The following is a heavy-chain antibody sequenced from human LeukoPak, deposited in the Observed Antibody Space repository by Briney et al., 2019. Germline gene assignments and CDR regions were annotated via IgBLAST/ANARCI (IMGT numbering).Heavy chain of an antibody. J-gene: IGHJ5*02. D-gene: IGHD3-10*01. V-gene: IGHV4-59*08. Sequence: PSETLSLTCTVSGGSISSYYWSWIRQPPGKGLEWIGYIYDSGSTNYNPSLKSRVTISLDTSKNQFSLKLSSVTAADTAVYYCARVTMVGGFDPWGQGTLVTVSS. CDR3: ARVTMVGGFDP. CDR1: GGSISSYY. CDR2: IYDSGST.